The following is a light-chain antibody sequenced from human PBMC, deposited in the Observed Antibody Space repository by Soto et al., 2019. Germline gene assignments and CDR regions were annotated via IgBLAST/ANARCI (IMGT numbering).Light chain of an antibody. CDR2: DAS. Sequence: EVVLTQSPGTLSLSPGERATLSCRASQSVSSRLAWYQQKPGQPPSLLISDASTRASGVPYRFSGSGSGTYFTLTISRLEPEDFALYYCQQYGASPFTVGQGTRLDIK. CDR1: QSVSSR. J-gene: IGKJ5*01. V-gene: IGKV3-20*01. CDR3: QQYGASPFT.